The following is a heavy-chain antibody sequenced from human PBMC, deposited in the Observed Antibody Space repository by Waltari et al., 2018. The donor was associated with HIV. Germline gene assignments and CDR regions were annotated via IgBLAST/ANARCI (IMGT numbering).Heavy chain of an antibody. Sequence: QVQLVSSGAEVKKPGASVKVSCRASGYPFTGYYLHWVRQAPGQGLEWMGWINPNSGDTNYAQKFQGRVTMTRDTSISTAYMELSRLRSYDTAVYYCARDLTGGNPYSGAFDIWGQGTMVTVSS. J-gene: IGHJ3*02. D-gene: IGHD2-15*01. CDR1: GYPFTGYY. V-gene: IGHV1-2*02. CDR2: INPNSGDT. CDR3: ARDLTGGNPYSGAFDI.